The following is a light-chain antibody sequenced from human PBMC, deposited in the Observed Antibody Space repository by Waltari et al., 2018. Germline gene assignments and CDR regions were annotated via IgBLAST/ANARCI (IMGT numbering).Light chain of an antibody. CDR1: QSITSNY. J-gene: IGKJ2*03. CDR3: QQSAGSPPVYS. Sequence: DIVLTQSPGTLSLSPGEGATLSCRANQSITSNYLAWYQQKPGQAPRLLIYGTFNRPTGIPDRVSGSGSGTDFTLTISRLEPEDFAVYYCQQSAGSPPVYSFGQGTKLEIK. CDR2: GTF. V-gene: IGKV3-20*01.